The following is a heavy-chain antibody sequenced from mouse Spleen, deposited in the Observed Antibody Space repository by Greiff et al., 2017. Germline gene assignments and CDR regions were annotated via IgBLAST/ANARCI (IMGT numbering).Heavy chain of an antibody. CDR2: ISYDGSN. D-gene: IGHD3-2*01. J-gene: IGHJ3*01. CDR3: ARTARATSWFAY. CDR1: GYSITSCYY. V-gene: IGHV3-6*01. Sequence: EVKLMESGPGLVKPSQSLSLTCSVTGYSITSCYYWNWIRQLPGNNLEWMGYISYDGSNNYNPTLKNRISITRDTSKNQLFLKLNAVTTEDSATYYCARTARATSWFAYWGQGTLVTVSA.